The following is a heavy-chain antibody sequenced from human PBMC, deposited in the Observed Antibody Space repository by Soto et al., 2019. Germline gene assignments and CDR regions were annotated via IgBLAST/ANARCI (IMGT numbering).Heavy chain of an antibody. Sequence: SETLSLTCTVSGGSISSDPFFWSWIRQHPGKDLEWIAYIDYRGTTYYNPSLKSRTTMSLDTSKNQFSLHLTSVTPADTALYYCARIIPIAAAGIVDPWGQGSLVTVSP. CDR2: IDYRGTT. D-gene: IGHD6-13*01. CDR3: ARIIPIAAAGIVDP. V-gene: IGHV4-31*03. CDR1: GGSISSDPFF. J-gene: IGHJ5*02.